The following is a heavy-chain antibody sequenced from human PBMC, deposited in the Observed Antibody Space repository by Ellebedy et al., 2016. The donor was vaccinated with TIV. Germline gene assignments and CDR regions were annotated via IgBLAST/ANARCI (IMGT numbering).Heavy chain of an antibody. V-gene: IGHV1-69*13. Sequence: SVKVSXKASRGTFSSYAISWVRQAPGQGLEWMGGIIPIFGTANYAQKFQGRVTITADESTSTAYMELSSLRSEDTAVYYCARAGDYGDYFDYWGQGTLVTVSS. D-gene: IGHD4-17*01. CDR1: RGTFSSYA. J-gene: IGHJ4*02. CDR2: IIPIFGTA. CDR3: ARAGDYGDYFDY.